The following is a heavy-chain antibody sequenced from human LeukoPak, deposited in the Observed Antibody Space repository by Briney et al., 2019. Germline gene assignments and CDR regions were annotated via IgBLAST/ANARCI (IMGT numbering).Heavy chain of an antibody. V-gene: IGHV4-34*01. Sequence: PSETLSLTCAVYGGSFSGYYWSWIRQPPGKGLEWIGEINHSGSTNYNSSLKSRVTISVDTSKNQFSLKLSSVTAADTAVYYCARETTEGGLARHSPGYFDYWGQGTLVTVSS. CDR2: INHSGST. J-gene: IGHJ4*02. CDR3: ARETTEGGLARHSPGYFDY. CDR1: GGSFSGYY. D-gene: IGHD1-7*01.